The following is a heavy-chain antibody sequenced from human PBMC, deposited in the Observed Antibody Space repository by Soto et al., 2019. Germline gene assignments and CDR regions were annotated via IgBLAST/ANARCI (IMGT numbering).Heavy chain of an antibody. CDR3: AREIEGKYHGMDV. CDR1: GGTFSIYA. J-gene: IGHJ6*04. CDR2: IIPIFGTA. V-gene: IGHV1-69*06. D-gene: IGHD3-10*01. Sequence: ASVKVSFNASGGTFSIYAISWLRQAPGQVLELMVFIIPIFGTANYAQKFQGRVTITADKSTSTAYMEMSRLRSEDTAVYYCAREIEGKYHGMDVWRKRTTVTVSS.